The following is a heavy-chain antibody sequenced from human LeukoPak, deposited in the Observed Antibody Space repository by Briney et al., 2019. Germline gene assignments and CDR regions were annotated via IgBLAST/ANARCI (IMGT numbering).Heavy chain of an antibody. V-gene: IGHV3-30*02. CDR3: AKDGYLEAAAGTYDFDY. CDR1: GFTFSSYG. J-gene: IGHJ4*02. Sequence: PGGSLRLSCAASGFTFSSYGMHWVRQAPGKGLEWVAFIRYDGSNKYYADSVKGRFTISRDNTKNTLHLQMNSLRAEDTAVYYCAKDGYLEAAAGTYDFDYWGQGTLVTVSS. CDR2: IRYDGSNK. D-gene: IGHD6-13*01.